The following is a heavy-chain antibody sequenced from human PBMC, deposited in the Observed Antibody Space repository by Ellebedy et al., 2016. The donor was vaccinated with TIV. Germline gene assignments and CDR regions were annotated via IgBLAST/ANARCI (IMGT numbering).Heavy chain of an antibody. CDR3: ARDVRIVSGDDPDYFDP. D-gene: IGHD2/OR15-2a*01. J-gene: IGHJ5*02. CDR1: GYTFRDAW. CDR2: INKEGSST. Sequence: GESLKISCAASGYTFRDAWIHWVRQGPGKGLAWVSRINKEGSSTGYEESVKGRVSISRDNATNTVYLQMNSLRAEDTGVYYCARDVRIVSGDDPDYFDPWGQGTLVTVSS. V-gene: IGHV3-74*01.